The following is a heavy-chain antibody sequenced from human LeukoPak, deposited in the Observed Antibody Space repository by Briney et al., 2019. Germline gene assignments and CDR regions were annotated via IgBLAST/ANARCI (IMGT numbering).Heavy chain of an antibody. Sequence: SETLSLTCAVYGGSVSGYYWSWIRQPPGKGLEWIGEINHSGSTNYNPSLKSRVTISVDTSKNQFSLKLSSVTAADTAVYYCARGLLGSSTSVVYYFDYWGQGTLVTVFS. J-gene: IGHJ4*02. CDR1: GGSVSGYY. CDR2: INHSGST. CDR3: ARGLLGSSTSVVYYFDY. D-gene: IGHD2-2*01. V-gene: IGHV4-34*01.